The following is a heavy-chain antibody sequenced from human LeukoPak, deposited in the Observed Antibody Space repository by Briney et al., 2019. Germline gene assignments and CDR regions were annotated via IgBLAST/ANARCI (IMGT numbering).Heavy chain of an antibody. Sequence: GGSLRLSCAASGFTFSSYWMHWVRQAPGKGLVWVSRINSDGSSTSYADSVKGRFTISRDNAKNSLYLQMNSLRAEDTALYYCAREYGSGSYYYYMDVWGKGTTVTVSS. CDR2: INSDGSST. J-gene: IGHJ6*03. V-gene: IGHV3-74*01. D-gene: IGHD3-10*01. CDR1: GFTFSSYW. CDR3: AREYGSGSYYYYMDV.